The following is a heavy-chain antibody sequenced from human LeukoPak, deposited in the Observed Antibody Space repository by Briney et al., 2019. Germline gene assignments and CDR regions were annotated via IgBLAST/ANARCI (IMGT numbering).Heavy chain of an antibody. CDR1: GFTFSSYG. CDR3: AKIRGASYSSGWYFDY. J-gene: IGHJ4*02. CDR2: ISYDGSNK. Sequence: PGGSLRLSCSASGFTFSSYGMHWVRQAPGKGLEWVAVISYDGSNKYYADSVKGRFTISRDNSKNTLYLQMNSLRAEDTAVYYCAKIRGASYSSGWYFDYWGQGTLVTVSS. D-gene: IGHD6-19*01. V-gene: IGHV3-30*18.